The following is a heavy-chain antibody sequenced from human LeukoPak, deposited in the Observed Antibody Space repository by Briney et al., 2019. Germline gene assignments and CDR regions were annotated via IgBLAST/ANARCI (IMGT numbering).Heavy chain of an antibody. CDR3: ARDPDGSGWYGDFDY. Sequence: GGSLRLSCAASGFTFSSYAMSWVRQAPGKGLEWVSAISGSGGSTYYADSVKGRFTMSRDNSKNTVYLQMNSLRAEDTAVYYCARDPDGSGWYGDFDYWGQGTLVTVSS. J-gene: IGHJ4*02. V-gene: IGHV3-23*01. CDR1: GFTFSSYA. D-gene: IGHD6-19*01. CDR2: ISGSGGST.